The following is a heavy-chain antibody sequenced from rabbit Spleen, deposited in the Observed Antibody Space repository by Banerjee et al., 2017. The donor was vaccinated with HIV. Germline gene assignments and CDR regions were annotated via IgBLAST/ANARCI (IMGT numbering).Heavy chain of an antibody. CDR2: IDTNDGDT. Sequence: LEESGGGLVKPGGTLTLTCTVSGFSFSSNWICWVRQAPGKGLEWIACIDTNDGDTDYANWPKGRFTISKTSSTTVTLQMTSLTAADTATYFCARHVAGAFPYLSLWGPGTLVTVS. V-gene: IGHV1S45*01. CDR1: GFSFSSNW. D-gene: IGHD4-2*01. J-gene: IGHJ4*01. CDR3: ARHVAGAFPYLSL.